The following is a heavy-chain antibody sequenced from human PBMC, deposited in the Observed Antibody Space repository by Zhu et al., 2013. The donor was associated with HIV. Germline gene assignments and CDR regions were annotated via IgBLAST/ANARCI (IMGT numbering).Heavy chain of an antibody. CDR3: ARETVQLERRTANFDY. V-gene: IGHV1-69*01. Sequence: VQLVQSGAEVKKPGSSVKVSCKASGGTFSSYAISWVRQAPGQGFEWMGGIIPIFGTANYAQKFQGRVTITADESTSTAYMELSSLRSEDTAVYYCARETVQLERRTANFDYWGQGTLVTVSS. D-gene: IGHD1-1*01. CDR1: GGTFSSYA. J-gene: IGHJ4*02. CDR2: IIPIFGTA.